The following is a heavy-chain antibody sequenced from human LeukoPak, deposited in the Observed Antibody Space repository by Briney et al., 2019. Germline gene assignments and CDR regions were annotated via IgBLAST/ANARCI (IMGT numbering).Heavy chain of an antibody. D-gene: IGHD2-15*01. CDR1: GLAFSSYA. CDR2: ISGSGGSP. Sequence: GGPRRFSCVASGLAFSSYAMSWVRKAPGKGLKWFSTISGSGGSPYYADSVKGRFTISRDNSKNTLYLQMTSLRAEDTAVYYCAKERSGYCSGGTCFSVWFDPWGQGTLVTVSS. J-gene: IGHJ5*02. CDR3: AKERSGYCSGGTCFSVWFDP. V-gene: IGHV3-23*01.